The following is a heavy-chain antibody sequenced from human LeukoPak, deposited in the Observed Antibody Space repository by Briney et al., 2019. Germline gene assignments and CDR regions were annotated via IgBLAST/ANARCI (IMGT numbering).Heavy chain of an antibody. V-gene: IGHV4-34*01. CDR3: ASINHAGYPTPYYFDY. Sequence: SETLSLTCAVYGGSFSGYYWSWIRQPPGKGLEWIGEINHSGSTNYNPSLKSRVTISVDTSKNQFSLKLSSVTAADTAVYYCASINHAGYPTPYYFDYWGQGTLVTVSS. CDR2: INHSGST. D-gene: IGHD1-1*01. J-gene: IGHJ4*02. CDR1: GGSFSGYY.